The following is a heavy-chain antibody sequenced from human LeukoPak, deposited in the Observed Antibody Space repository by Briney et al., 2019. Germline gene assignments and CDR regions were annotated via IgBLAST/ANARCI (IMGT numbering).Heavy chain of an antibody. Sequence: GGSLRLSCAASGFTFSTYNMNWVRQALGKGLEWVSLISSSSSYIYYADSVKGRFTISRDNAKNSLDLQMNSLKAEDTAIYYCARVPWSSRDYYSGMDVWGQGTTVTVSS. D-gene: IGHD6-13*01. CDR2: ISSSSSYI. J-gene: IGHJ6*02. V-gene: IGHV3-21*03. CDR3: ARVPWSSRDYYSGMDV. CDR1: GFTFSTYN.